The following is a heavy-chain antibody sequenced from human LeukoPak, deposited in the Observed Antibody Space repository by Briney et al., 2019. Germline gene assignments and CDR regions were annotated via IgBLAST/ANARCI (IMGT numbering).Heavy chain of an antibody. Sequence: GGSLRLSCAASGFTFSSYSMNWVRQAPGKGLEWVSSISSSSSYIYYADSVKGRFTISRDNAKNSLYLQMNSLRAEDTAVYYCARDRPATRRDDIWGQGTMVTVSS. J-gene: IGHJ3*02. V-gene: IGHV3-21*01. CDR1: GFTFSSYS. CDR3: ARDRPATRRDDI. CDR2: ISSSSSYI.